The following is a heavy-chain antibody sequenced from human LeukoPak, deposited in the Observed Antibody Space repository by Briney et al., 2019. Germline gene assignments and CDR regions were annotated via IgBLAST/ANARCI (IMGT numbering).Heavy chain of an antibody. CDR1: GGSIPTKNFY. V-gene: IGHV4-39*01. CDR2: VFYSGRT. J-gene: IGHJ4*02. Sequence: SETLSLTCTVSGGSIPTKNFYWGWIRQPPGKGLEWIGSVFYSGRTYYNPSLKSRVTIFVDPSKNQFSLNLRSVTAADTAVYYCARQRRGGDCYVDYWGQGTLVTVSS. CDR3: ARQRRGGDCYVDY. D-gene: IGHD2-21*01.